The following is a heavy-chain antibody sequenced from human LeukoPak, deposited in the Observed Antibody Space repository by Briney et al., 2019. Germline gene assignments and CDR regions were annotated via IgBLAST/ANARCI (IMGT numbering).Heavy chain of an antibody. CDR1: GASFGSSTW. J-gene: IGHJ4*01. V-gene: IGHV4-4*02. D-gene: IGHD1-26*01. CDR2: IYLSGST. Sequence: SGTLSLTCAVSGASFGSSTWWTWVRQPPGKGLEWIGEIYLSGSTNYNPSLKSRVTISVDKSKNQFSLRLSSVTAADTAVYYCASDVGRTTIDYWGHGTLVTVSS. CDR3: ASDVGRTTIDY.